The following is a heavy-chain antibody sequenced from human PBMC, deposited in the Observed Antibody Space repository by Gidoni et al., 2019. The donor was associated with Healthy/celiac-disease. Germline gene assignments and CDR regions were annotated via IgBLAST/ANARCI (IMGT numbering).Heavy chain of an antibody. D-gene: IGHD3-3*01. J-gene: IGHJ6*02. CDR1: GFTFSSYW. Sequence: EVQLVESGGGLVQPGGSLRLSCAASGFTFSSYWMSWVRQAPGKGLEWVANIKQDGSEKYYVDSVKGRFTISRDNAKNSLYLQMNSLRAEDTAVYYCARDLDGDYYYGMDVWGQGTTVTVSS. CDR2: IKQDGSEK. CDR3: ARDLDGDYYYGMDV. V-gene: IGHV3-7*01.